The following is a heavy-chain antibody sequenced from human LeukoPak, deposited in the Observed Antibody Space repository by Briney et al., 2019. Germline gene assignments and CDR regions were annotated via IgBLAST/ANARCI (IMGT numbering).Heavy chain of an antibody. CDR2: ISGSSSYI. CDR3: ARANTVTRVNDY. J-gene: IGHJ4*02. Sequence: PGGSLRLSCAASGFTFSSYSINWVRQAPGKGLEWVSSISGSSSYIYYADSVKGRFTISRDNAKNSLYLQMNSLRAEDTAVYYCARANTVTRVNDYWGQGTLVTVSS. CDR1: GFTFSSYS. D-gene: IGHD4-4*01. V-gene: IGHV3-21*01.